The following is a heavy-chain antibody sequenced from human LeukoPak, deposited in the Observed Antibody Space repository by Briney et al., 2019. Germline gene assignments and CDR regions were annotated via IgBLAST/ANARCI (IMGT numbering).Heavy chain of an antibody. CDR1: GYTFTGYY. CDR2: INPNSGGT. D-gene: IGHD1-26*01. V-gene: IGHV1-2*02. J-gene: IGHJ4*02. CDR3: ARGTVGYGDY. Sequence: ASVKVSCKASGYTFTGYYMHWVRQAPGQGLEWMGWINPNSGGTNYAQKFQGRATMTRDTSTSTVYMELSSLRSEDTAVYYCARGTVGYGDYWGQGTLVTVSS.